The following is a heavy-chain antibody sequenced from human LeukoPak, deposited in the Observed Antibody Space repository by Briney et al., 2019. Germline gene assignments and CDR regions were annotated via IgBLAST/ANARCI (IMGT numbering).Heavy chain of an antibody. CDR2: IRNSSDGGTT. D-gene: IGHD2-2*01. J-gene: IGHJ5*02. V-gene: IGHV3-15*01. CDR1: GLTVSNAW. Sequence: GGSLRLSCAASGLTVSNAWMSWVRQAPGKGLEWVGRIRNSSDGGTTDYAAPVKGRFTISRDDSENTLFLRMSSLETEDTAVYYCTRMNYARFDPWGQGTLVTVSS. CDR3: TRMNYARFDP.